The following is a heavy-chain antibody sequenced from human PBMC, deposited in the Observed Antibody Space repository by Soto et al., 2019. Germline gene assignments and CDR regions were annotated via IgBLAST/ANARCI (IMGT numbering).Heavy chain of an antibody. J-gene: IGHJ4*02. V-gene: IGHV3-23*01. CDR2: ISGSGGST. CDR1: GFTFSSYA. D-gene: IGHD6-19*01. CDR3: TSRSSGWYFDY. Sequence: EVQLLESGGGLVQPGGSLRLSCAASGFTFSSYAMNWVRQGPGKGLEWVSVISGSGGSTYYADSVKGRFTISRENSKNTLYLQMTSLRAEDTAVYYCTSRSSGWYFDYWGQGTLVTVSS.